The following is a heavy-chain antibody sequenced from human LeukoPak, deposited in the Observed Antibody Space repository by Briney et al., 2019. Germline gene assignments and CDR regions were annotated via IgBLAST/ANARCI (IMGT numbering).Heavy chain of an antibody. V-gene: IGHV4-38-2*02. J-gene: IGHJ4*02. CDR1: GYSISSGYY. D-gene: IGHD3-3*01. CDR2: IYHSGST. Sequence: PSETLSLTCTVSGYSISSGYYWGWIRQPPGKGLEWIGSIYHSGSTYYNPSLKSRVTISVDTSKNQFSLKLSSVTAADTAVYYCARIRSDFWSGYYIGDYWGQGTLVTVSS. CDR3: ARIRSDFWSGYYIGDY.